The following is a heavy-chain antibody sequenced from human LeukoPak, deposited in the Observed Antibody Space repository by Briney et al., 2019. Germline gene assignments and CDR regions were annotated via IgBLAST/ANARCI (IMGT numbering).Heavy chain of an antibody. V-gene: IGHV4-59*12. CDR3: ARYVDTAITGVNWFDP. J-gene: IGHJ5*02. Sequence: SETLSLTCTVSGGSISDYSWSWIRQPPGKGLEWIGSIYYSGSTYYNPSLKSRVTISVDTSKNQFSLKLSSVTAADTAVYYCARYVDTAITGVNWFDPWGQGTLVTVSS. CDR1: GGSISDYS. CDR2: IYYSGST. D-gene: IGHD5-18*01.